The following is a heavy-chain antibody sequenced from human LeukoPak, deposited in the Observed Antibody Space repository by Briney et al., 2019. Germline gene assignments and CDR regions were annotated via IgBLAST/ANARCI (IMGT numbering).Heavy chain of an antibody. V-gene: IGHV1-69*01. Sequence: SVKVSCKASGGTFSSYAISWVRQAPGQGLEWMGGIIPIFGTANYAQKFQGRVTITADESTSTAYMELSSLRSEDTAVYYCARAGSGSYWRRGQVSYFDYWGQGTLVTVSS. D-gene: IGHD1-26*01. J-gene: IGHJ4*02. CDR3: ARAGSGSYWRRGQVSYFDY. CDR2: IIPIFGTA. CDR1: GGTFSSYA.